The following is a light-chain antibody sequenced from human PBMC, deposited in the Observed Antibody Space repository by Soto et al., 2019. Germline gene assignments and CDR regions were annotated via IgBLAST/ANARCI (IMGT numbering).Light chain of an antibody. V-gene: IGKV1-39*01. Sequence: DVQMTQSPSSLSASIGDRVTITCRTSQRINTYVNWYQHKPGQVPKVLIHGTSILQTGAPSRFSGSGSETEFTLTITSLQAEDFATYYCQQSDRAPITFGQGTRLDFK. CDR1: QRINTY. J-gene: IGKJ5*01. CDR2: GTS. CDR3: QQSDRAPIT.